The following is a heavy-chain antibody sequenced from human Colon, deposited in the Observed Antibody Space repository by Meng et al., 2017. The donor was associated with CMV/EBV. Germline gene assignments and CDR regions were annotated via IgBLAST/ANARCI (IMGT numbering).Heavy chain of an antibody. CDR2: IKQDGSET. J-gene: IGHJ4*02. V-gene: IGHV3-7*01. Sequence: GESLKISCAGSGFTFSSYAMSWVRQAPGAGLEWVANIKQDGSETYYVDSVKGRFSISRDNAKDSLYLQMNSLRAEDTAVYYCARVRGGLSSSWYYFDYWGQGTLVTVSS. CDR1: GFTFSSYA. CDR3: ARVRGGLSSSWYYFDY. D-gene: IGHD6-13*01.